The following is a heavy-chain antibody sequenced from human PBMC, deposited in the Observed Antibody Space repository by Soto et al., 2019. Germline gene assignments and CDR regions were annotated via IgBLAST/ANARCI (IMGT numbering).Heavy chain of an antibody. CDR2: ISGSGGST. CDR3: AKDLVDTAMVTVYYYGMDV. J-gene: IGHJ6*02. CDR1: VFTFSSYA. D-gene: IGHD5-18*01. Sequence: TGGSLRLSCASSVFTFSSYAMRWVRQAPGKGLEWVSAISGSGGSTYYADSVKGRFTISRDNSKNTLYLQMNSLRAEDTAVYYCAKDLVDTAMVTVYYYGMDVWGQGTTVTVSS. V-gene: IGHV3-23*01.